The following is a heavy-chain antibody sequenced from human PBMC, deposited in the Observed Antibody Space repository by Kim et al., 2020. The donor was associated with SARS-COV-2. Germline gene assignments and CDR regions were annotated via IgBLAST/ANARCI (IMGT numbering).Heavy chain of an antibody. CDR1: GFTFSSYE. D-gene: IGHD3-22*01. CDR3: AGEGLHYYDSSGYHQAFDI. V-gene: IGHV3-48*03. J-gene: IGHJ3*02. CDR2: ISSSGSTI. Sequence: GSLRLSCAASGFTFSSYEMNWVRQAPGKGLEWVSYISSSGSTIYYADSVKGRFTISRDNAKNSLYLQMNSLRAEDTAVYYCAGEGLHYYDSSGYHQAFDIWGQGTMVTVSS.